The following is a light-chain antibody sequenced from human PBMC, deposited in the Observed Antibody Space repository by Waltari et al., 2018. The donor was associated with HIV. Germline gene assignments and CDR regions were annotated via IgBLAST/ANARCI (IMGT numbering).Light chain of an antibody. V-gene: IGLV2-23*02. CDR2: DVG. CDR1: SRDIGAYNY. CDR3: CAYAGPTGLSEV. J-gene: IGLJ2*01. Sequence: QSALTQPASVSGSPGQSITISCTGTSRDIGAYNYVSWYQKHPGKAPKLIIYDVGTRPSGVPDRFSGSKSGNTASLTISGLQSEDEADYHCCAYAGPTGLSEVFGGGTKLTVL.